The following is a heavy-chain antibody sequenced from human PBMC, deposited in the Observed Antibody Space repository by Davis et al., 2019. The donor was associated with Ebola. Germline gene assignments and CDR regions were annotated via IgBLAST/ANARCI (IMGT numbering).Heavy chain of an antibody. CDR3: ARGGVWWDAFDI. CDR2: ISAYNGDT. CDR1: GYTFNSYS. Sequence: AASVKVSCKASGYTFNSYSFNWVRQAPGQGPEWMGWISAYNGDTKYAQKLQGRVTMTIDTSTSTAYMELRSLRSDDTAVYYCARGGVWWDAFDIWGQGTMVTVSS. V-gene: IGHV1-18*01. J-gene: IGHJ3*02. D-gene: IGHD2-15*01.